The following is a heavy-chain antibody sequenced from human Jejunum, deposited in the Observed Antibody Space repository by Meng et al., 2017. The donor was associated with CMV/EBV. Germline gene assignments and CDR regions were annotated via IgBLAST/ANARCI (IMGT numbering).Heavy chain of an antibody. D-gene: IGHD2-2*01. CDR2: ISYSGSTV. Sequence: CAASGFSFRSYEMNWVRKAPGKGMEWVSYISYSGSTVYYADSVKGRFTISRDNAKNSLYLQMNSLRAEDTALYYCTEDASPGGADYWGQGTLVTVSS. V-gene: IGHV3-48*03. CDR3: TEDASPGGADY. J-gene: IGHJ4*02. CDR1: GFSFRSYE.